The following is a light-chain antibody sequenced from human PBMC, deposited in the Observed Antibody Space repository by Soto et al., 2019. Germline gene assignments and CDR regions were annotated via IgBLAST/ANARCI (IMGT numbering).Light chain of an antibody. J-gene: IGKJ1*01. CDR2: AAS. V-gene: IGKV1-39*01. CDR3: QQSYDGPQT. Sequence: QMTQSPSSLSASVGDRVPITCRASQSIATFLNWYQQKLGKAPKLLIYAASDLKSGVPSRFSGSGSGTDFTLTISSLQPEDFASYYCQQSYDGPQTFGQGTKVEI. CDR1: QSIATF.